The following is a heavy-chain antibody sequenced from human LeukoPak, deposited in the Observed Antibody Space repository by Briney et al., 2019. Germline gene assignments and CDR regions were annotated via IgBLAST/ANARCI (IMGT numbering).Heavy chain of an antibody. J-gene: IGHJ5*02. CDR2: INPNSGGT. CDR1: GGTVSSYA. V-gene: IGHV1-2*06. CDR3: ARGDYDFWSGYYRWFDP. D-gene: IGHD3-3*01. Sequence: SSVTVSGKASGGTVSSYAISWVRQAPGQGLEWMGRINPNSGGTNYAQKSQSRVTMTRDTSISTAYMELSRLRSDVTAVYYCARGDYDFWSGYYRWFDPWGQGTLVTVSS.